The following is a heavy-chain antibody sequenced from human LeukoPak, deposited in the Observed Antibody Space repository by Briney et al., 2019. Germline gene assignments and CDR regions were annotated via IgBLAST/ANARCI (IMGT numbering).Heavy chain of an antibody. V-gene: IGHV4-59*01. D-gene: IGHD3-22*01. CDR3: ARGSEGYYDSSGYLRSARYYFDY. CDR2: IYYSGST. CDR1: GGSISSYY. Sequence: SETLSLTCTVSGGSISSYYWSWIRQPPGKGLEWIGYIYYSGSTNYNPSLKSRVTISVDTSKNQLSLKLSSVTAADTAVYYCARGSEGYYDSSGYLRSARYYFDYWGQGTLVTVSS. J-gene: IGHJ4*02.